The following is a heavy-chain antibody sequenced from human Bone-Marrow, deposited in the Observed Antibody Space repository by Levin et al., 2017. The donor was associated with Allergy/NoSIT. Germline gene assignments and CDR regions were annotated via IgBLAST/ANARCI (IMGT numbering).Heavy chain of an antibody. V-gene: IGHV3-23*01. CDR3: AKTNYYDSGGYYRYWYFDL. CDR2: ISGSGDSP. Sequence: QTGGSLRLSCAASGFTFSSYAMSWVRQAPGKGLEWVSAISGSGDSPYYADSVEGRFTISRDNSKNTLYLQMNSLRADDTAVYYCAKTNYYDSGGYYRYWYFDLWGRGTLVTVSS. D-gene: IGHD3-22*01. CDR1: GFTFSSYA. J-gene: IGHJ2*01.